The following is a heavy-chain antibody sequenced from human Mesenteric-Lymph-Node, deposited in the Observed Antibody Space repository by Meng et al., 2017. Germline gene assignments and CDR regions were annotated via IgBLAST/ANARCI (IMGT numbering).Heavy chain of an antibody. D-gene: IGHD3-10*01. CDR2: INHSGST. CDR3: ARITTMGRGVIGY. CDR1: CGSISGYC. Sequence: QVQLQERGAVLLKQSESLSRTFSVYCGSISGYCWSWIRQHPGKGLEWIGEINHSGSTNYNPSLKSRVTISVDTSKNQFSLKLSSVTAADTAVYYCARITTMGRGVIGYWGQGTLVTVSS. V-gene: IGHV4-34*01. J-gene: IGHJ4*02.